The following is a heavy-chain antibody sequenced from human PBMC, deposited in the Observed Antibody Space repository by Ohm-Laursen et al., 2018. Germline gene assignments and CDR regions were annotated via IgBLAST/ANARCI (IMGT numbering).Heavy chain of an antibody. CDR2: VSGSGTST. D-gene: IGHD2-15*01. CDR1: GFTFSSYG. CDR3: AKRWSYSFDS. Sequence: SLRLSCTASGFTFSSYGMSWVRQAPGKGLEWVSAVSGSGTSTYYADSVKGRFTISRDNSKNTVYLQMNSLRAEDTAVYYCAKRWSYSFDSWGQGTLVTVSS. J-gene: IGHJ4*02. V-gene: IGHV3-23*01.